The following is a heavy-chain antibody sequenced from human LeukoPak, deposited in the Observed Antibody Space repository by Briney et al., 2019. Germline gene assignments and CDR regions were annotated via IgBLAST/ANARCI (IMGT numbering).Heavy chain of an antibody. CDR3: ARYGSGKNFDY. D-gene: IGHD3-10*01. Sequence: GGSLRLSCAPSGFTFSNYGIHWVCQAPGKGLEWVAVIWYDGSQKYYADSVKGRFTISRDNSKNTLYLQMNSLRAEDTAVYYCARYGSGKNFDYWGQGTLVTVSS. CDR2: IWYDGSQK. CDR1: GFTFSNYG. V-gene: IGHV3-33*01. J-gene: IGHJ4*02.